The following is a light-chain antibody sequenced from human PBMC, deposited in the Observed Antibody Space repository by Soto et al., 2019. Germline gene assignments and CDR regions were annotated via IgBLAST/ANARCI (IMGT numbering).Light chain of an antibody. Sequence: EIMMTQSPATLSVSPGDRATLSCRASQSVSTNLAWYQQRPGQAPRLLIHGASTRATGVPARFSGSASGTEFTLTIDSLQSEDFAVYHCQQYDKWPRTFGQGTKVDIK. CDR1: QSVSTN. CDR3: QQYDKWPRT. CDR2: GAS. V-gene: IGKV3D-15*01. J-gene: IGKJ1*01.